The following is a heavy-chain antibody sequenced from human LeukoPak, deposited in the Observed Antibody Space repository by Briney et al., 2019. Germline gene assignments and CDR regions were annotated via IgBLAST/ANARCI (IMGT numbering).Heavy chain of an antibody. CDR3: VRGEVVVMDNDAFDK. J-gene: IGHJ3*02. CDR1: GGTFSSYA. CDR2: IIPILGIA. Sequence: GASVKVSCKASGGTFSSYAISWVRQAPGQGLEWMGRIIPILGIANYAQKFQGRVTITADKSTSTAYMELSSLRSEDTAVYYCVRGEVVVMDNDAFDKWGQGTVVTVSS. V-gene: IGHV1-69*04. D-gene: IGHD3-22*01.